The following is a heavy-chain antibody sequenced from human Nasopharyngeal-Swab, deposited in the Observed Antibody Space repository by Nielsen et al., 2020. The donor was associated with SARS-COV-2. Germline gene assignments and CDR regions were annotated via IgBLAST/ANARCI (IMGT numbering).Heavy chain of an antibody. Sequence: SETLSLTCAVYGGSFSGYYWSWIRQPPGQGLEWIGEINHSGSTNYNPSLKSRVTISVDTSKNQFSLKLSSVTAADTAVYYCARGPGLRVLMVYPRGPFDYWGQGTLVTVSS. J-gene: IGHJ4*02. CDR1: GGSFSGYY. CDR2: INHSGST. D-gene: IGHD2-8*01. V-gene: IGHV4-34*01. CDR3: ARGPGLRVLMVYPRGPFDY.